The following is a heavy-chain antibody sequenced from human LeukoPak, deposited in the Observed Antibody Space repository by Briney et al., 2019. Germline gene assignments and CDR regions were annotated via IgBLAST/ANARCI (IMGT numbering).Heavy chain of an antibody. CDR2: ISAYNGNT. J-gene: IGHJ3*02. V-gene: IGHV1-18*01. CDR3: ARDGTVAGTGDAFDI. D-gene: IGHD6-19*01. Sequence: ASVKVSCKASVYTFTSYGISWVRQAPGQGLEWMGWISAYNGNTNYAQKLQGRVTMTTDTSTTRAYMELGSLRCDDTALYYCARDGTVAGTGDAFDIWGQGTMVTVSS. CDR1: VYTFTSYG.